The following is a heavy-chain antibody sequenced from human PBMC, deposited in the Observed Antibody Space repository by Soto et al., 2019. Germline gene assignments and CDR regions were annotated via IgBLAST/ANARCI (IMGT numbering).Heavy chain of an antibody. D-gene: IGHD3-16*02. V-gene: IGHV3-30*18. CDR1: GFTFSSYG. Sequence: QVQLAESGGGVVQPGRSLRLSCAASGFTFSSYGMHWVRQAPGKALGWVAIISYDGSNQYYADSVKGRFTISRDNSKNTLALRMNSLGPEDTAVYYCAKALGEISPESCDHWGQGVLVTVSS. CDR2: ISYDGSNQ. J-gene: IGHJ4*02. CDR3: AKALGEISPESCDH.